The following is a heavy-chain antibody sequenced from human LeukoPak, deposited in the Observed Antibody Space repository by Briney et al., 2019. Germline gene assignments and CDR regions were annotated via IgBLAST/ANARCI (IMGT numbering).Heavy chain of an antibody. CDR2: INWNGGST. Sequence: GGSLRLSCAASGFTFDDYGMSWVRQAPGKGLEWVSGINWNGGSTGYADSVKGRFTISRDNAKNSLYLQMNSLRAEDTAVYYCAKKGPGIVAPFDYWGQGTLVTVSS. V-gene: IGHV3-20*04. J-gene: IGHJ4*02. D-gene: IGHD3-22*01. CDR1: GFTFDDYG. CDR3: AKKGPGIVAPFDY.